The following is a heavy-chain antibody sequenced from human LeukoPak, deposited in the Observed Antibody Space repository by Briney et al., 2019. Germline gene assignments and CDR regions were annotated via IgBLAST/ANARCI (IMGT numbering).Heavy chain of an antibody. CDR2: IYYSGST. D-gene: IGHD3-22*01. CDR3: ANDPSGYTYYGMDV. Sequence: PSETLSLTCTVSGGSISSSSYYWGWIRQPPGKGLEWIGSIYYSGSTYYNPSLKSRVTISVDTSKSQFSLKLSSVTAADTAVYYCANDPSGYTYYGMDVWGQGTTVTVSS. J-gene: IGHJ6*02. V-gene: IGHV4-39*01. CDR1: GGSISSSSYY.